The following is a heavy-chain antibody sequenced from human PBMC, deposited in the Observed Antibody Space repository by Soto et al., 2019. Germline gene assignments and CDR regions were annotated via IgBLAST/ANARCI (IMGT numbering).Heavy chain of an antibody. CDR2: IYYTGNT. CDR1: GASISSNIYY. Sequence: QVQLQESGPGLVKPSETLSLTCTVSGASISSNIYYWGWIRQPPGKGLEWIGSIYYTGNTFYNPARKRRVPLSAGTSENQFSLRLFSVTAADTAVYYCARHSHEDHGDPNWFDPWGQGTLVTISS. D-gene: IGHD4-17*01. V-gene: IGHV4-39*01. J-gene: IGHJ5*02. CDR3: ARHSHEDHGDPNWFDP.